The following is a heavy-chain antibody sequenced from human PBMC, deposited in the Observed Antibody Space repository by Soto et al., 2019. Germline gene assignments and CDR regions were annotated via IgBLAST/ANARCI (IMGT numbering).Heavy chain of an antibody. J-gene: IGHJ5*02. CDR2: IYYSGST. D-gene: IGHD5-18*01. CDR3: ARSRYSYGSNWFDT. Sequence: SETLSLTCTVSGGSISSGGYYWSWIRQHPGKGLEWIGYIYYSGSTYYNPSLKSRVTISVDTSKNQFSLKLSSVTAADTAVYYCARSRYSYGSNWFDTWGQGTLVTVSS. V-gene: IGHV4-31*03. CDR1: GGSISSGGYY.